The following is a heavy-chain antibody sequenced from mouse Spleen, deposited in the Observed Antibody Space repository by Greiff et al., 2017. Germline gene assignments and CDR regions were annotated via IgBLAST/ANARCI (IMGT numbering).Heavy chain of an antibody. CDR3: ARIGGSLPLYFDY. J-gene: IGHJ2*01. CDR2: IYPGSGST. CDR1: GYTFTSYW. D-gene: IGHD1-1*02. V-gene: IGHV1-55*01. Sequence: QVQLKQPGAELVKPGASVKMSCKASGYTFTSYWITWVKQRPGQGLEWIGDIYPGSGSTNYNEKFKSKATLTVDTSSSTAYMQLSSLTSEDSAVYYCARIGGSLPLYFDYWGQGTTLTVSS.